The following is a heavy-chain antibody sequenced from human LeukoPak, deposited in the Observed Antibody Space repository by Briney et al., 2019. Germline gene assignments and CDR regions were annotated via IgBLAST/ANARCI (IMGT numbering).Heavy chain of an antibody. D-gene: IGHD3-22*01. CDR1: GGSISSYY. Sequence: SETLSLTCTVSGGSISSYYWSWIRQPPGKGLGWIGNIYYSGSTNYNPSLKGRVTISGDTSKNQFSLKLSSVTAADTAVYYCARGAYYESSGFFDYWGQGTLVTVSS. CDR2: IYYSGST. V-gene: IGHV4-59*01. CDR3: ARGAYYESSGFFDY. J-gene: IGHJ4*02.